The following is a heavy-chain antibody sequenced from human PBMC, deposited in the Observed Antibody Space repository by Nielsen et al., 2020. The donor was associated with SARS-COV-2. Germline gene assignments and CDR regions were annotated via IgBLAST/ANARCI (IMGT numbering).Heavy chain of an antibody. CDR1: GFTFSSYA. CDR2: ISSNGGST. Sequence: GESLKISCSASGFTFSSYAMHWVRQAPGKGLEYVSGISSNGGSTDYADSVKGRFTISRDNSKNTLYLQMSSLRAEDTGVYYCVKGSGISWRKERSDYWGQGTLVTVSS. V-gene: IGHV3-64D*09. D-gene: IGHD6-13*01. J-gene: IGHJ4*02. CDR3: VKGSGISWRKERSDY.